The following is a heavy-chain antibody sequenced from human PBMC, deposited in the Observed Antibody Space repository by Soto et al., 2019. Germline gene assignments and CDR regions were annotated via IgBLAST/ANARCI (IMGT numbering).Heavy chain of an antibody. D-gene: IGHD2-8*01. CDR1: GFTFSSYS. V-gene: IGHV3-48*02. CDR3: ARDNGMAGSFDP. CDR2: ISIGTSTI. Sequence: LRLSCAASGFTFSSYSMNWVRQAPGKGLEWVSYISIGTSTIYYADSVKGRFTISRDDAKNSLYLQMNSLRDEDTAVYYCARDNGMAGSFDPWGQGTLVTVSS. J-gene: IGHJ5*02.